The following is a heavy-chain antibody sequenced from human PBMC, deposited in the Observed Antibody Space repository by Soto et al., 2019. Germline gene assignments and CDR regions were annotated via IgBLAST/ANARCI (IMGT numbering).Heavy chain of an antibody. CDR1: GFTFSNAW. V-gene: IGHV3-23*01. Sequence: GGSLRLSCAASGFTFSNAWINWVRQAPGKGLEWVSAISGSGGSTYYADSVKGRFTISRDNSKNTLYLQMNSLRAEDTAVYYCAKVDEAPYAFDIWGQGTMVTVSS. CDR3: AKVDEAPYAFDI. CDR2: ISGSGGST. J-gene: IGHJ3*02.